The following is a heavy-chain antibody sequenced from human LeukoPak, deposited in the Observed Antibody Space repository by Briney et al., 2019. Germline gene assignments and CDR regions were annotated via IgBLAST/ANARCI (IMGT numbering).Heavy chain of an antibody. D-gene: IGHD6-13*01. J-gene: IGHJ3*02. CDR3: ARGNRLYSSSWSSLPFDI. Sequence: ASVKVSCKASGYIFTSYDINWVRQATGQGLERMGWTNPISGYTGSAQKFQGRVTMTRNTSISTAYLELSSLRSDDTAVYYCARGNRLYSSSWSSLPFDIWGQGTMVTVSS. CDR1: GYIFTSYD. CDR2: TNPISGYT. V-gene: IGHV1-8*01.